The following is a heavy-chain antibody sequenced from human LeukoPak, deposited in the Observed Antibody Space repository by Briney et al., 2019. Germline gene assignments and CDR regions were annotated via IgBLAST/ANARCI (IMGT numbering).Heavy chain of an antibody. Sequence: PGRSLRLSCAASGFTFDYYAMHWVRQAPGKGLEWVSGINWNSGSIGYADSVKGRFTISRDNAKNSLYLQMNSLRAEDTVLYYCAKDSVQYYDSSAYFDYWGQGTLVTVSS. V-gene: IGHV3-9*01. J-gene: IGHJ4*02. CDR1: GFTFDYYA. D-gene: IGHD3-22*01. CDR3: AKDSVQYYDSSAYFDY. CDR2: INWNSGSI.